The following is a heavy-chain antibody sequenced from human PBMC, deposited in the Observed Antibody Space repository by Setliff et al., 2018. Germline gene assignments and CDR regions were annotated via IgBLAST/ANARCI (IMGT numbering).Heavy chain of an antibody. V-gene: IGHV3-7*01. D-gene: IGHD3-16*01. Sequence: GESLKISCAASGFTSNKYWMSWVRQDPEKGLEWLANLNQDGSETYYVDSVKGRFTISRDNAKDSLYLQMNGLRAEDTAVYYCTKGGTQDFDYWGQGTLVTVSS. J-gene: IGHJ4*02. CDR3: TKGGTQDFDY. CDR1: GFTSNKYW. CDR2: LNQDGSET.